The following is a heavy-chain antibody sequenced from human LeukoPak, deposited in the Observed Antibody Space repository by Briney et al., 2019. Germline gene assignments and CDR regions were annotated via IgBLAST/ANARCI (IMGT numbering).Heavy chain of an antibody. J-gene: IGHJ4*02. CDR2: ISSSGSTI. D-gene: IGHD1-14*01. CDR3: AKTPLAGPDLPPPTSYFDY. CDR1: GFTFSSYE. Sequence: QPGGSLRLSCAAPGFTFSSYEMNWVRQAPGKGLEWVSYISSSGSTIYYADSVKGRFTISRDNSKNTLYLQMNSLRAEDTAVYYCAKTPLAGPDLPPPTSYFDYWGQGTLVTVSS. V-gene: IGHV3-48*03.